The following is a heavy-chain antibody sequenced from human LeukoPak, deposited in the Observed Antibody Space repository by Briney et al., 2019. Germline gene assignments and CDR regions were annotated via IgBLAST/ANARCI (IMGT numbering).Heavy chain of an antibody. CDR2: INSDGSST. CDR1: GFTFSSYW. J-gene: IGHJ4*02. D-gene: IGHD3-22*01. CDR3: VVVITTIRRYYFDY. V-gene: IGHV3-74*01. Sequence: GGSLRLSCAASGFTFSSYWMHWVRQAPGKGLVWVSRINSDGSSTSYADSVKGRFTISRDNAKNTLYLQMNSLRAEDTAVYYCVVVITTIRRYYFDYWGQGTLVTVSS.